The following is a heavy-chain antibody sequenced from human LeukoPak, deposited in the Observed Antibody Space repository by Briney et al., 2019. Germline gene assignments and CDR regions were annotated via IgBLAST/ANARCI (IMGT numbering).Heavy chain of an antibody. V-gene: IGHV3-21*01. CDR2: ISSSSSYI. D-gene: IGHD3-22*01. J-gene: IGHJ5*02. Sequence: KSGGSLRLSCAASGFTFSSYSMNWVRQAPGKGLEWVSSISSSSSYIYYADSVKGRFTISRDNAKNSLYLQMNSLRAEDTAVYYCARDRGYYSTSGPFDPWGQGTLVTVSS. CDR3: ARDRGYYSTSGPFDP. CDR1: GFTFSSYS.